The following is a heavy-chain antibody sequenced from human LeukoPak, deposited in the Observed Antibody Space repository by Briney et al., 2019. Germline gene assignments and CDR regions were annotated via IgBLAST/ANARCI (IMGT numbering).Heavy chain of an antibody. Sequence: SETLSLTCSVSDYSISSYDYWGWIRQPQGKGLEWIGEINHSGSTNYNPSLKSRVTISVDTSKNQFSLKLSSVTAADTAVYYCARRNYYYDSSGYYRKWGQGTLVTVSS. V-gene: IGHV4-38-2*02. CDR1: DYSISSYDY. CDR2: INHSGST. D-gene: IGHD3-22*01. CDR3: ARRNYYYDSSGYYRK. J-gene: IGHJ4*02.